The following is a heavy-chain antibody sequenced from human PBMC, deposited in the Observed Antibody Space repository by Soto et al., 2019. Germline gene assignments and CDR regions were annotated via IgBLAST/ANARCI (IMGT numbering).Heavy chain of an antibody. CDR3: ARVDIVVVPAGYYFDY. CDR2: ISSTGITI. V-gene: IGHV3-48*04. Sequence: PGGSLRLSCAASVFTFGSYAMSWVRQAPGKGLEWVSDISSTGITIYYADSVKGRFTISRDNAKNSLYLQMNSLRAEDTAVYYCARVDIVVVPAGYYFDYWGQGTLVTVSS. CDR1: VFTFGSYA. D-gene: IGHD2-2*01. J-gene: IGHJ4*02.